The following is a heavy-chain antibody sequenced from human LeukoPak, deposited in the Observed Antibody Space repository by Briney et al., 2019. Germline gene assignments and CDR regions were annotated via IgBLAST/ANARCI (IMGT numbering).Heavy chain of an antibody. CDR1: GGSFSGYY. J-gene: IGHJ5*02. CDR3: ARGTPPSTYCGGDCYSRWFDP. V-gene: IGHV4-34*01. Sequence: PSETLSLTCAVYGGSFSGYYWSWIRQPPGKGLEWIGEINHSGSTNYNPSLKSRVTISVDTSKNQFSLKLSSVTAADTAVYYCARGTPPSTYCGGDCYSRWFDPWGQGTLVTVSS. CDR2: INHSGST. D-gene: IGHD2-21*02.